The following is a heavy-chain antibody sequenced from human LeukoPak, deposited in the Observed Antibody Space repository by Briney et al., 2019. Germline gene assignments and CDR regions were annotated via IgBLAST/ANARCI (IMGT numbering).Heavy chain of an antibody. J-gene: IGHJ6*02. CDR1: GYTFSSYY. CDR3: ASRLEEGYFHPSGTNV. Sequence: ASVKVSCKASGYTFSSYYMHWVRQAPGQGLEWMGIINPSGGSTTYAQKFQGRVTMTRDTSTSTVYMELTSLRSEDTAVYYCASRLEEGYFHPSGTNVWGQGTTVTVSS. CDR2: INPSGGST. D-gene: IGHD3-10*01. V-gene: IGHV1-46*01.